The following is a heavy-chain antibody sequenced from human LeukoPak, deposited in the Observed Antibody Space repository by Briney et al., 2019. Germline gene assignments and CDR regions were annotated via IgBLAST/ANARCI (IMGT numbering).Heavy chain of an antibody. V-gene: IGHV1-18*01. CDR1: GYTFTSYG. CDR3: ARDTVGAYCGGDCYSNWFDP. J-gene: IGHJ5*02. CDR2: IRPYNGNT. Sequence: ASVKVSCKASGYTFTSYGISWVRRAPGQGLGGRGWIRPYNGNTNYAQKLQGRVTMTTDTSTSTAYMELRSLRSDDTAVYYCARDTVGAYCGGDCYSNWFDPWGQGTLVTVSS. D-gene: IGHD2-21*02.